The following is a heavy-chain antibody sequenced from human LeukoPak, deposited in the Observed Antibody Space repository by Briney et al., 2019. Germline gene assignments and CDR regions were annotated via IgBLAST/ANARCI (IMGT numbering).Heavy chain of an antibody. CDR3: ARLAAGTKYYYYYMDV. D-gene: IGHD1-1*01. J-gene: IGHJ6*03. Sequence: SETLSLTCAVYGGSFSGYYWSRIRQPPGKGLEWIGEINHSGSTNYNPSLKSRVTISVDTSKNQFSLKLSSVTAADTAVYYCARLAAGTKYYYYYMDVWGKGTTVTVSS. CDR2: INHSGST. V-gene: IGHV4-34*01. CDR1: GGSFSGYY.